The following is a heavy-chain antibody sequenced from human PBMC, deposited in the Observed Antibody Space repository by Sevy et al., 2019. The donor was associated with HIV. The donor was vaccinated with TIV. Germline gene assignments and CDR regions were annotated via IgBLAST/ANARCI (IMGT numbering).Heavy chain of an antibody. D-gene: IGHD2-2*01. V-gene: IGHV3-30*04. CDR2: ISYDGSNK. CDR3: ARDLLLYCSSTSCYGGYFDY. J-gene: IGHJ4*02. CDR1: GFTFSSYA. Sequence: GGSLRLSCAASGFTFSSYAMHWVRQAPGKGLEWVAVISYDGSNKYYADSVKGRFTISRDNSKNTLYLQMNSLRAEDTAVYYCARDLLLYCSSTSCYGGYFDYWGQGTLVTVSS.